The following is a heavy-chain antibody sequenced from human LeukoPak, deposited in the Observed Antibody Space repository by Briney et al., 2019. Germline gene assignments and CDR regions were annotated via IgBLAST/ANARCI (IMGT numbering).Heavy chain of an antibody. J-gene: IGHJ6*03. CDR2: IIPIFGTA. CDR3: ARDPLGRGDYYYYYMDV. D-gene: IGHD3-16*01. Sequence: SVKVSCKASGGTFSSYAISWVRQAPGQGLEWMGGIIPIFGTANYGQKFQGRVTITTNESTSTAYMELSSLRSEDTAVYYCARDPLGRGDYYYYYMDVWGKGTTVTVSS. CDR1: GGTFSSYA. V-gene: IGHV1-69*05.